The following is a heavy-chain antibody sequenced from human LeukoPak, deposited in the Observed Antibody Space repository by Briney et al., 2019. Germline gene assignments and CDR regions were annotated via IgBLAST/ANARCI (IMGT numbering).Heavy chain of an antibody. CDR1: GGSFSGYY. CDR2: INHSGST. Sequence: SETLSLTCAVYGGSFSGYYWSWIRQPPGKGLEWIGEINHSGSTNYNPSLKSRVTISVDTSKYQFSLKLSSVTAADTAVYYCARGQRYNWNDVFDYWGQGTLVTVSS. CDR3: ARGQRYNWNDVFDY. D-gene: IGHD1-1*01. J-gene: IGHJ4*02. V-gene: IGHV4-34*01.